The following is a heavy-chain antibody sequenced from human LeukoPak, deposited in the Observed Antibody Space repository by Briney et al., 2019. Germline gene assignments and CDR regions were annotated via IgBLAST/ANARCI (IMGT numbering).Heavy chain of an antibody. J-gene: IGHJ4*02. V-gene: IGHV3-20*04. CDR3: ARSPTPDYVWGSYANYFDY. CDR1: GFTFDDYG. D-gene: IGHD3-16*01. Sequence: GGSLRLSCAASGFTFDDYGMSWVRQAPGKGLEWVSGINWNGGSTGYADSVKGRFTISRDNAKNSLYLQMNSLRAEDTALYYCARSPTPDYVWGSYANYFDYWGQGTLVTVSS. CDR2: INWNGGST.